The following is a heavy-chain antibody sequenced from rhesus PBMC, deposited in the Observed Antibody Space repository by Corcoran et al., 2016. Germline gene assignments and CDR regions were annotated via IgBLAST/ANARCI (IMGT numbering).Heavy chain of an antibody. CDR1: GFSFSSFG. CDR2: ISYDGSEK. J-gene: IGHJ3*01. Sequence: EVQLVESGGGLVQPGGSLRLSCGASGFSFSSFGMHWVRQAPGKGLEWGALISYDGSEKYYADSMKDRFTISRDNSKNMVYLQMNHLKLEDTAVYYCVRGYSGFSYAFDFWGQGLRVTVSS. D-gene: IGHD5-24*01. V-gene: IGHV3-54*02. CDR3: VRGYSGFSYAFDF.